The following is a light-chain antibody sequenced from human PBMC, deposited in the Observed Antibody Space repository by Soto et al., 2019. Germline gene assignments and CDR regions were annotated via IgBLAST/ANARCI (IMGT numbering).Light chain of an antibody. CDR2: EVS. Sequence: QSALTQPASVSGSPGQSITISCTGTSSDVGGYNYVSWYQQHPGKAPKLMIYEVSNRPSGVSNRFSGSKSGNTASLTISGLQAEDEADYYCSSYTSSSTLVFGTGTNVT. V-gene: IGLV2-14*01. J-gene: IGLJ1*01. CDR3: SSYTSSSTLV. CDR1: SSDVGGYNY.